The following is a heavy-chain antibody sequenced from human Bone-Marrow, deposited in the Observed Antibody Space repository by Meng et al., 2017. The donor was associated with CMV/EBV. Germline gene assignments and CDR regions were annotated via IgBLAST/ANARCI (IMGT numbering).Heavy chain of an antibody. D-gene: IGHD2-15*01. V-gene: IGHV4-30-4*08. CDR2: IYYSGST. CDR1: GGSISSGDYY. Sequence: SETLSLTCTVSGGSISSGDYYWSWIRQPPGKGLEWIGYIYYSGSTYYNPSLKSRVTISVDTSKNQFSLKLSSVTAADTAVYYCARDRGYCSGGSCYFSYFDYWGQRTLVAASS. CDR3: ARDRGYCSGGSCYFSYFDY. J-gene: IGHJ4*02.